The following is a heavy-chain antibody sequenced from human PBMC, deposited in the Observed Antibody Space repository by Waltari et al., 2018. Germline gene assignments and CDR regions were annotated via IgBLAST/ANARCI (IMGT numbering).Heavy chain of an antibody. CDR3: ASPARDYGDYVFY. Sequence: QVQLVQSGAEVKKPGASVKVSCKASGYTFTGYYMHWVRRAPGQGLEWMGWVNPNVGGTNDAKKVQGRVTMTRDTSISTAYMELSRLRSDDTAVYYCASPARDYGDYVFYWGQGTLVTVSS. D-gene: IGHD4-17*01. CDR1: GYTFTGYY. J-gene: IGHJ4*02. CDR2: VNPNVGGT. V-gene: IGHV1-2*02.